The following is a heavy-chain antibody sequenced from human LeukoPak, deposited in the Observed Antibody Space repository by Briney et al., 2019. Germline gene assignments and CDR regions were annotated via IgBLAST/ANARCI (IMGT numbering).Heavy chain of an antibody. V-gene: IGHV3-72*01. CDR1: GFTFSDHY. Sequence: PGGSLRLSCAAPGFTFSDHYMDWVRQAPGKGLEWLGRIRNEIDSYSTEYAASVKGRFTISRDDSQNTLYLQMNSLKTEDTAVYYCATYGSGTYINYYYYGMDVWGQGTTVTV. CDR3: ATYGSGTYINYYYYGMDV. CDR2: IRNEIDSYST. J-gene: IGHJ6*02. D-gene: IGHD3-10*01.